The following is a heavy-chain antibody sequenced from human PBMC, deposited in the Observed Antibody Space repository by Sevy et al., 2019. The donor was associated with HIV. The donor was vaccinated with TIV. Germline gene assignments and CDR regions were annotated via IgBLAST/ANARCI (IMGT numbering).Heavy chain of an antibody. D-gene: IGHD6-19*01. J-gene: IGHJ4*02. V-gene: IGHV4-38-2*01. CDR1: GYSISSGFY. CDR3: ARLGIAVAGYFDY. Sequence: SETLSLTCAVSGYSISSGFYWGWIRQPPGKGLEWIVLMYHSGSTYYNSSLQSRVTIPVDTSKNQFSLELTSVTAADTAVYYCARLGIAVAGYFDYWGQGTLVTVSS. CDR2: MYHSGST.